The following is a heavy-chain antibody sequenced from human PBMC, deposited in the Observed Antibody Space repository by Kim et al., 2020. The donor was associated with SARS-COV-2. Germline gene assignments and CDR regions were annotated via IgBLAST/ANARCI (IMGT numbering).Heavy chain of an antibody. CDR3: AREMVEMVGNYFDY. Sequence: SVKVSCKASGGTFSSYAISWVRQAPGQGLEWMGGIIPIFGTANYAQKFQGRVTITADESTSTAYMELSSLRSEDTAVYYCAREMVEMVGNYFDYWGQGTLVTVSS. CDR1: GGTFSSYA. V-gene: IGHV1-69*13. D-gene: IGHD2-15*01. CDR2: IIPIFGTA. J-gene: IGHJ4*02.